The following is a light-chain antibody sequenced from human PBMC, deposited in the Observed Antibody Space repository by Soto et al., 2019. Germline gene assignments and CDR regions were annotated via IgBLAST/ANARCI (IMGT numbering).Light chain of an antibody. CDR1: SGSIGSSY. CDR3: QSYDTSNPLV. CDR2: EDN. Sequence: NFMLTQPHSVSESPGKTVTISCTRSSGSIGSSYVQWYQQRPGSSPTTVIFEDNQRPTGVPVRFSGSIDSSSNSASLVISGLRTADEADYYCQSYDTSNPLVFGGGTQLTFL. V-gene: IGLV6-57*01. J-gene: IGLJ3*02.